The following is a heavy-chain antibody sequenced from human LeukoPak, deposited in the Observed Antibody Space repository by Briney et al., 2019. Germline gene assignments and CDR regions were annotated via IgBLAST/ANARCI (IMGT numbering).Heavy chain of an antibody. CDR3: AKDNPIPDDAFDI. J-gene: IGHJ3*02. Sequence: GGSLRLSCAASGFTFSSYAMSWVRQAPGKGLEWVSAISGSGDTHYADSVKGRFTISRDNSKNTLYLQMNSLRAEDTAVYYCAKDNPIPDDAFDIWGQGTMVTVSS. V-gene: IGHV3-23*01. CDR1: GFTFSSYA. CDR2: ISGSGDT.